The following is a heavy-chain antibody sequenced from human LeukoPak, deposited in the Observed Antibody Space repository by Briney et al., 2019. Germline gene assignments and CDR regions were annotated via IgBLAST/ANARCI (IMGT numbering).Heavy chain of an antibody. CDR2: ISYDGSNK. J-gene: IGHJ3*02. D-gene: IGHD2-21*02. Sequence: TGGSLRLSCAASGFTFSSYAMHWVRQAPGKGLEWVAVISYDGSNKYYADSVKGRFTISRDNSKNTLYLQMNSLRAEDTAVYYCARDLAVVTARDDAFDIWGQGTMVTVSS. CDR1: GFTFSSYA. V-gene: IGHV3-30*04. CDR3: ARDLAVVTARDDAFDI.